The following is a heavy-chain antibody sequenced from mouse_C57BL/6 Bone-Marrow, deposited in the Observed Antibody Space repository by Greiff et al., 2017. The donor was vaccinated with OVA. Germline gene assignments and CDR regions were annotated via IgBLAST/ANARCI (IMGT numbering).Heavy chain of an antibody. Sequence: VKLQQPGAELVKPGASVKLSCKASGYTFTSYWMQWVKQRPGQGLEWIGEIDPSDSYTNYNQKFKGKATLTVDTSSSTAYMQLSSLTSEDSAVYYGARGGYYGSSRFDYWGQGTTLTVSS. J-gene: IGHJ2*01. CDR3: ARGGYYGSSRFDY. CDR1: GYTFTSYW. D-gene: IGHD1-1*01. CDR2: IDPSDSYT. V-gene: IGHV1-50*01.